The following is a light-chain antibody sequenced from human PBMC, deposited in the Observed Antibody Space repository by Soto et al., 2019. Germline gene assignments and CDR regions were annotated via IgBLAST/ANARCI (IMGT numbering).Light chain of an antibody. J-gene: IGLJ1*01. Sequence: QSVMTQPPSVSAAPGQKVTSPCSGSSSNIGGNSVSWYQQLPGTAPKLLIYDDNNRPSGIPERFSGSKSGTSATLGITGFQTGDEADYYCGSWDSSLSADVFGTGTKLPVL. V-gene: IGLV1-51*01. CDR1: SSNIGGNS. CDR3: GSWDSSLSADV. CDR2: DDN.